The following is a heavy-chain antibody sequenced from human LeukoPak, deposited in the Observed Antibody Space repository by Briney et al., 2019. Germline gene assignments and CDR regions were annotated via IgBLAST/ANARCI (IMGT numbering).Heavy chain of an antibody. Sequence: GGSLRLSCAASGFSVNSNYMSWVRQAPGKGLEWVAFIRYDGSNKYYADSVKGRFTISRDNSKNALYLQMNSLRAEDTAVYYCAKGDMPGDSSGWYRLDYWGQGTLVTVSS. V-gene: IGHV3-30*02. CDR1: GFSVNSNY. J-gene: IGHJ4*02. D-gene: IGHD6-19*01. CDR3: AKGDMPGDSSGWYRLDY. CDR2: IRYDGSNK.